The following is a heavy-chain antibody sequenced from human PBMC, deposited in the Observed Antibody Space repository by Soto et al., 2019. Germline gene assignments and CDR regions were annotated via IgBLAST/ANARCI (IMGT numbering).Heavy chain of an antibody. CDR2: INSDGSST. V-gene: IGHV3-74*01. CDR3: ARPTFQDHWAAGWSGYFHDAFDI. Sequence: GGSLRLSCAASGFTFSSYWMHWVRQAPGKGLVWVSRINSDGSSTSYADSVKGRFTISRDNAKNTLYLQMNSLRAEDTAVYYCARPTFQDHWAAGWSGYFHDAFDIWGQGTMVTVSS. CDR1: GFTFSSYW. J-gene: IGHJ3*02. D-gene: IGHD3-3*01.